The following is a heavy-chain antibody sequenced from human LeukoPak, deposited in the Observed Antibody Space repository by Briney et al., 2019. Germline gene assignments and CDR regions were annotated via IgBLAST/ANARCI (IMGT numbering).Heavy chain of an antibody. D-gene: IGHD6-19*01. CDR2: IYYSGST. Sequence: SETLSLTCTVSGGSISSSSYYWGWIRQPPGKGLEWIGSIYYSGSTYYNPSLKSRVTISVDTSKNQFSLKLSSVTAADTAVYYCARDAGYSSGWCDYWGQGTLVTVSS. CDR3: ARDAGYSSGWCDY. CDR1: GGSISSSSYY. V-gene: IGHV4-39*07. J-gene: IGHJ4*02.